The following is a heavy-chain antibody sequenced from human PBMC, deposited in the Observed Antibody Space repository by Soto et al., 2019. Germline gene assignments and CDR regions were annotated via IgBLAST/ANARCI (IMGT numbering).Heavy chain of an antibody. D-gene: IGHD3-3*01. CDR2: ISAYNGNT. CDR3: ARDLTIFSTDYYYYYYMDV. J-gene: IGHJ6*03. Sequence: QVQLVQSGAEVKKPGASVKVSCKASGYTFTSYGISWVRQAPGQGLEGMGWISAYNGNTNYAQKLQGRVTMTTDTSTSTAYMELRSLRSDDTAVYYCARDLTIFSTDYYYYYYMDVWAKGPRSPSP. V-gene: IGHV1-18*01. CDR1: GYTFTSYG.